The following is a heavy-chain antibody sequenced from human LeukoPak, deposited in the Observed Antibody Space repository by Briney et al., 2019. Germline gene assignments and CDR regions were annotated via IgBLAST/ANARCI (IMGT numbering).Heavy chain of an antibody. Sequence: SVKVSCKASGGTFSSYAISWVRQAPGQGLEWMGRIIPIFGTANYAQKFQGRVTITTDESTSTAYIELSSLRSEDTAVYYCARDGITIFGVVKDPFDYWGQGTLVTVSS. CDR1: GGTFSSYA. CDR2: IIPIFGTA. V-gene: IGHV1-69*05. CDR3: ARDGITIFGVVKDPFDY. J-gene: IGHJ4*02. D-gene: IGHD3-3*01.